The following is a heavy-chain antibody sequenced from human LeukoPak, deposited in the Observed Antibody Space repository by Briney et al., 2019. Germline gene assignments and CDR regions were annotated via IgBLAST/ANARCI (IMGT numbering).Heavy chain of an antibody. Sequence: GSLRLSCAASGFTFSSYGMHWVRQAPGKGLEWVSGINWNGGSTGYADSVKGRFTISRDNAKNSLYLQMNSLRAEDTALYYCARVPYYYDSSGYLTGVYYFDYWGQGTLVTVSS. J-gene: IGHJ4*02. CDR2: INWNGGST. V-gene: IGHV3-20*04. D-gene: IGHD3-22*01. CDR3: ARVPYYYDSSGYLTGVYYFDY. CDR1: GFTFSSYG.